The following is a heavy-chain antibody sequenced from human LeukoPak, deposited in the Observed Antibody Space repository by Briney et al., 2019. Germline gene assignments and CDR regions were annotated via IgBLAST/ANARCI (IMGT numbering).Heavy chain of an antibody. Sequence: GGSLRLSCAASGFTLRSYSMSWVRQAPGKGLEWVSYISNSGSTIYYADSVKGRFTISRDNAKNSLYLQMNSLRAEDTAVYYCARSADSSGYFREITLYYFDYWGQGTLVTVSS. J-gene: IGHJ4*02. CDR2: ISNSGSTI. CDR3: ARSADSSGYFREITLYYFDY. D-gene: IGHD3-22*01. V-gene: IGHV3-48*04. CDR1: GFTLRSYS.